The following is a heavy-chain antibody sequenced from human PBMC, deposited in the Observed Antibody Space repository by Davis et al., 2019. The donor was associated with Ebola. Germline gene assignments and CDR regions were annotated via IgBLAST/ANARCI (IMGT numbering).Heavy chain of an antibody. J-gene: IGHJ6*02. V-gene: IGHV3-64D*08. Sequence: PGGSLRLSCSASGFTFSSYAMHWVRQAPGKGLEYVSAISSNGGSTYYADSVKGRFTISRDNSKNTLYLQMSSLRAEDTAVYYCVKVGNDYGDYVDYYGMDVWGQGTTVTVSS. CDR1: GFTFSSYA. D-gene: IGHD4-17*01. CDR2: ISSNGGST. CDR3: VKVGNDYGDYVDYYGMDV.